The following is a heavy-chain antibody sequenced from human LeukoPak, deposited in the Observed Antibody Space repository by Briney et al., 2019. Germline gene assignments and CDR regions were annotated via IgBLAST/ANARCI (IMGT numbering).Heavy chain of an antibody. V-gene: IGHV4-59*01. CDR3: ARDPAGSGWYDP. D-gene: IGHD1-26*01. CDR2: MSKGGST. Sequence: SETLSLTCTVSGASINSDYWTWVRQSPGKGLEWIGYMSKGGSTRYHPSLKSRVTLSVDTSKNQFSMKLTSVTAADTAVYYCARDPAGSGWYDPWGPGTLVAVSS. CDR1: GASINSDY. J-gene: IGHJ5*02.